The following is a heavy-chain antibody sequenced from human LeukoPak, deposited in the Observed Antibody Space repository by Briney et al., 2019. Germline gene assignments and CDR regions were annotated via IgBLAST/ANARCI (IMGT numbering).Heavy chain of an antibody. J-gene: IGHJ4*02. CDR1: GYSISSGYY. CDR2: IYHSGST. V-gene: IGHV4-38-2*02. D-gene: IGHD2-2*01. Sequence: KPSETLSLTCTVSGYSISSGYYWGWIRQPPGKGLEWIGSIYHSGSTYYNPSLKSRVTISVDTSKNQFSLKLNSVTAADTAVYYCARVGYCSSTSCFLSSLFDYWGQGTLVTVSS. CDR3: ARVGYCSSTSCFLSSLFDY.